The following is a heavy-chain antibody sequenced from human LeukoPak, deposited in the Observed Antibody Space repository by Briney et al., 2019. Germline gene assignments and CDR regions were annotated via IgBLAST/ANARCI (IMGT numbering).Heavy chain of an antibody. CDR2: IYYSGST. CDR1: GGSISSSSYY. V-gene: IGHV4-39*01. CDR3: ARGSGYYDSSGYSP. D-gene: IGHD3-22*01. J-gene: IGHJ5*02. Sequence: SETLSLTCTISGGSISSSSYYWGWIRQPPGKGLEWIGSIYYSGSTYYNPSLKSRVTISVDTSKNQFSLKLSSVTAADTAVYYCARGSGYYDSSGYSPWGQGTLVTVSS.